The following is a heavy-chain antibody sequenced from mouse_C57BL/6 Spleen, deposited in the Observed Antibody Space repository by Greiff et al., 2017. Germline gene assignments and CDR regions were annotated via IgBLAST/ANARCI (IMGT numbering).Heavy chain of an antibody. D-gene: IGHD1-1*01. CDR1: GYAFSSYW. V-gene: IGHV1-80*01. J-gene: IGHJ4*01. CDR3: ARVGYYYGSSRAMDD. CDR2: IYPGDGDT. Sequence: VTLQQSGAELVKPGASVKISCKASGYAFSSYWLNWVKQRPGKGLEWIGQIYPGDGDTNYNGQFKGKAPLTADKSSSTAYMQLSSLTSEYSAVYFCARVGYYYGSSRAMDDWGQGTSVTVSS.